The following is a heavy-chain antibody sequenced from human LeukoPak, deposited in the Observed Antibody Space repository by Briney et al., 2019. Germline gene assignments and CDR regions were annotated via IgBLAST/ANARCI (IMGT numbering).Heavy chain of an antibody. CDR3: ARDIVVVPAAPYSAYGMDV. J-gene: IGHJ6*02. Sequence: SQTLSLTCTVSGGSISSGDYYWSWIRQPPGKGLEWIGYIYYSGSTYYNPSLKSRVTISVDTSKNQFSLKLSSVTAADTAVYYCARDIVVVPAAPYSAYGMDVWGQGTTVTVSS. CDR2: IYYSGST. D-gene: IGHD2-2*01. V-gene: IGHV4-30-4*01. CDR1: GGSISSGDYY.